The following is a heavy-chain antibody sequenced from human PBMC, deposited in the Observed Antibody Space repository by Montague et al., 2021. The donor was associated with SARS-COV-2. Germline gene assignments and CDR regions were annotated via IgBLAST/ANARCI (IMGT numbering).Heavy chain of an antibody. Sequence: CAISGDSVSSNSAAWNWIRQSPSRGLEWLGRTYYRYRWFNDYAVSIRSRITINPDTSKNQFSLQLNSVTPGDTAVYYCARATEWRGYYYYYYMDVWGKGTTVTVSS. V-gene: IGHV6-1*01. CDR3: ARATEWRGYYYYYYMDV. J-gene: IGHJ6*03. D-gene: IGHD1-14*01. CDR1: GDSVSSNSAA. CDR2: TYYRYRWFN.